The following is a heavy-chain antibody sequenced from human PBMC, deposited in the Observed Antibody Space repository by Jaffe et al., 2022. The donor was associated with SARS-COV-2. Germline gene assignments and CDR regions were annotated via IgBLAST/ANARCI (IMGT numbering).Heavy chain of an antibody. D-gene: IGHD7-27*01. Sequence: QVQLVESGGGVVPPGGSLRLSCGGSGFTFSSYALHWLRQPPGKAPEWLALITYEGTNIHYSDSVKGRFTISRDNSKSTLYFNMNSLRVEDTAIYFCARIPQLKWGHFDQWGRGTLVTVSA. J-gene: IGHJ5*02. CDR2: ITYEGTNI. V-gene: IGHV3-30*03. CDR3: ARIPQLKWGHFDQ. CDR1: GFTFSSYA.